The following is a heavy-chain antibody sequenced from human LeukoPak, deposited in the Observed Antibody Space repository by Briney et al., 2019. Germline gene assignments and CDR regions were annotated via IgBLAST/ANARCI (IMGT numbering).Heavy chain of an antibody. D-gene: IGHD2-2*01. CDR2: IYSGGST. Sequence: GGSLRLSCAASGFTVSSNYMSWVRQAPGKGLEWVSVIYSGGSTYYADSVKGRFTISRDNSKNTLYLQMNSLRAEDTAVYCCAREWDCSSTSCYSRGYFDYWGQGTLVTVSS. V-gene: IGHV3-66*02. CDR3: AREWDCSSTSCYSRGYFDY. CDR1: GFTVSSNY. J-gene: IGHJ4*02.